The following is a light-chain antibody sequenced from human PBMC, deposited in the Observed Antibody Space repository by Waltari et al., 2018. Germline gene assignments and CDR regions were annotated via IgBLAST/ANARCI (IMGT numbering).Light chain of an antibody. CDR3: QQLKAYPLT. J-gene: IGKJ3*01. Sequence: IQVTQSPSSLSASVGDRVTITCRASQGISSYLAWYQQKPGKAPNLLIYAASTLQSGVPSRFSGSGSGTDFTLTISSLQPEDSATYYCQQLKAYPLTFGPGTKVDIK. V-gene: IGKV1-9*01. CDR2: AAS. CDR1: QGISSY.